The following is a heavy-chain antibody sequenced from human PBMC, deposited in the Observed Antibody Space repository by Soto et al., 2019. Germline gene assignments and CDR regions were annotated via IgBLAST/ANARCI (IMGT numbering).Heavy chain of an antibody. CDR2: IDPSDSYT. D-gene: IGHD3-22*01. Sequence: GESLKISCKGSGYSFTSYWISWVRQMPGKGLEWMGRIDPSDSYTNYSPSFQGHVTISADKSISTAYLQWSSLKASDTAMYYCARRYYDSSGYSAFDIPGQGTTVTVS. J-gene: IGHJ3*02. V-gene: IGHV5-10-1*01. CDR3: ARRYYDSSGYSAFDI. CDR1: GYSFTSYW.